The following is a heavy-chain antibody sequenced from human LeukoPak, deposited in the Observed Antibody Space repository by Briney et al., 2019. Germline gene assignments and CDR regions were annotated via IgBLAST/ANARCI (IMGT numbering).Heavy chain of an antibody. CDR1: GFTFSDYY. D-gene: IGHD2-2*01. CDR2: ISTSGSTI. CDR3: AREHCSATSCYFDS. Sequence: GGSLRLSCAASGFTFSDYYMSWMRQAPGQGLEWVSYISTSGSTIYHADSVKGRFTISRDNAKNSLYLQMNSLRAEDTAVYYCAREHCSATSCYFDSWGQGSLVTVSS. J-gene: IGHJ5*01. V-gene: IGHV3-11*01.